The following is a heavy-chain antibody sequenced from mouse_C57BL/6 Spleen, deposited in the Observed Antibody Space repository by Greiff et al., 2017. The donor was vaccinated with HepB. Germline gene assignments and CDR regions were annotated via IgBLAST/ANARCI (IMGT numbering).Heavy chain of an antibody. CDR1: GYTFTSDW. D-gene: IGHD1-1*01. CDR3: ATTVVAPYCCDY. CDR2: IDPSDSYT. Sequence: VQLQQSGAELVMPGASVKLSCKASGYTFTSDWMHWVKQRPGQGLEWIGEIDPSDSYTNYNQKFKGKSTLTVDKSSSTAYMQLSSLTSEDSAVYYCATTVVAPYCCDYWGQGTTLTVSS. V-gene: IGHV1-69*01. J-gene: IGHJ2*01.